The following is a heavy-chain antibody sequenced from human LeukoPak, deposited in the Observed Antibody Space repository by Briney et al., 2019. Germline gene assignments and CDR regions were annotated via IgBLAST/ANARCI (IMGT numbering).Heavy chain of an antibody. Sequence: PSETLXLTCXVSGGSISXXXXXXXRQPAAXXXXXXXXXXTSGSTNYNPSLKXXXXMSVDTSKNQFSLKLPSVTAADTAVYYCAREGAEVRGVLVKYYFDYWGQGALVTVSS. V-gene: IGHV4-4*07. CDR1: GGSISXXX. D-gene: IGHD3-10*01. CDR3: AREGAEVRGVLVKYYFDY. CDR2: XXTSGST. J-gene: IGHJ4*02.